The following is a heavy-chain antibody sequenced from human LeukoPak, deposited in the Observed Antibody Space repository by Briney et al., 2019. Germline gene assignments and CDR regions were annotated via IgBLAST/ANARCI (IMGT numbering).Heavy chain of an antibody. CDR2: IYSGGST. CDR1: GFTVSSNY. J-gene: IGHJ6*02. D-gene: IGHD2-15*01. Sequence: GGSLRLSCAASGFTVSSNYMSWVRQAPGKGLEWVSVIYSGGSTYYADSVKGRFTISRHNSKNTLYLQMNSLRAEDTAVYYCARTCSGGSCFLGYYYGMDVWGQGTTVTVSS. V-gene: IGHV3-53*04. CDR3: ARTCSGGSCFLGYYYGMDV.